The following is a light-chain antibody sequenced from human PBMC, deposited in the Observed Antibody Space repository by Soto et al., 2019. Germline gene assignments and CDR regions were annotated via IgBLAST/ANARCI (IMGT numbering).Light chain of an antibody. V-gene: IGLV1-47*01. Sequence: LTRPPAASGSPGQMVTISCSGGGSNIGSNDVYWYQQFPETAPKILIYRDHQRPSGVPDRFAGSNSDTSASLAISGLRSEYVADYHRVAWQDSLSRRAFGAGTKVT. CDR1: GSNIGSND. J-gene: IGLJ1*01. CDR3: VAWQDSLSRRA. CDR2: RDH.